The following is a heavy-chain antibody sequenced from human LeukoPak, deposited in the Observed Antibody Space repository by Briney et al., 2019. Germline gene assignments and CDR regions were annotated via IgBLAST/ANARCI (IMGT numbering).Heavy chain of an antibody. D-gene: IGHD3-22*01. Sequence: GGSLRLSCAASGFTFSSYSMNWVRQAPGKGLEWVSSISSSSSYIYYADSVKGRFTISRDNAKNSLYLQMNSLRAEDTAVYYCARAPYYDSSGWLSDYWGQGTLVTVSS. CDR3: ARAPYYDSSGWLSDY. CDR2: ISSSSSYI. J-gene: IGHJ4*02. CDR1: GFTFSSYS. V-gene: IGHV3-21*01.